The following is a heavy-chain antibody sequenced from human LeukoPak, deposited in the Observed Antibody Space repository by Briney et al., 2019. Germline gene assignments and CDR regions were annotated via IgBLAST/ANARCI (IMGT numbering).Heavy chain of an antibody. Sequence: GGSLRLSCAASGFTFSSYSMNWVRQAPGKGLERVSSISSSSSYIYYADSVKGRFTISRDNAKNSLYLQMNSLRAEDTAVYYCARERYCGGDCYSFYYYGLDVWGQGTTVTVSS. V-gene: IGHV3-21*01. CDR3: ARERYCGGDCYSFYYYGLDV. CDR2: ISSSSSYI. CDR1: GFTFSSYS. J-gene: IGHJ6*02. D-gene: IGHD2-21*02.